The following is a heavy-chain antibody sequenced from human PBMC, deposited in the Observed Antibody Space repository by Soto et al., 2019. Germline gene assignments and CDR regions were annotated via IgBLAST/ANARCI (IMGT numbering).Heavy chain of an antibody. Sequence: PSETLSLTCAVSGGSISSGGYSWSWIRQPPGKGLEWIGYIYPSGSTYYNPSLKSRVTISVDRSKNKFSLKLSSVTAAETAVYYCARVGGGFYFDYWGQGTLVTVSS. CDR2: IYPSGST. D-gene: IGHD3-16*01. V-gene: IGHV4-30-2*01. CDR1: GGSISSGGYS. CDR3: ARVGGGFYFDY. J-gene: IGHJ4*02.